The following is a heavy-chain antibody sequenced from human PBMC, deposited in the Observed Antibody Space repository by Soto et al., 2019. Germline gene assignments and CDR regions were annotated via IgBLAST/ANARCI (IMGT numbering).Heavy chain of an antibody. D-gene: IGHD3-10*01. J-gene: IGHJ4*02. CDR3: AKSSSGLRDYFDS. Sequence: GGSLRLSCAVSGFTLSTFAMHWVRQAPGKGLEWVATTSYDGLNTFYGESVRGRFSISRDTSKNTLFLQMNSLKTEDTAVYYCAKSSSGLRDYFDSWGPGTLVTVSS. CDR2: TSYDGLNT. V-gene: IGHV3-30-3*02. CDR1: GFTLSTFA.